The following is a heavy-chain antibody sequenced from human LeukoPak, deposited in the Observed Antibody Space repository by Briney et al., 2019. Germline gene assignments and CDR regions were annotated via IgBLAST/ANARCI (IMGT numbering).Heavy chain of an antibody. CDR3: ASLTLYYDFWSGYLPENFDY. J-gene: IGHJ4*02. D-gene: IGHD3-3*01. CDR1: GGSISSGGYY. Sequence: SETLSLTCTVSGGSISSGGYYWSWIRQPPGKGLEWIGYIYYSGSTNYNPSLKSRVTISVDTSKNQFSLKLSSVTAADTAVYYCASLTLYYDFWSGYLPENFDYWGQGTLVTVSS. CDR2: IYYSGST. V-gene: IGHV4-61*08.